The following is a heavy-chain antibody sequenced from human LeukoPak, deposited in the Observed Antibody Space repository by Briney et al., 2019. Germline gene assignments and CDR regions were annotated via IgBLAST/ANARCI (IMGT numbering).Heavy chain of an antibody. D-gene: IGHD2-15*01. CDR3: ARGVFRGHIPDAFDI. CDR2: IIPIFGTA. Sequence: ASVKVSCKASGGTFISYAISWVRQAPGQGLEWMGGIIPIFGTANYAQKFQGRVTITADESTSTAYMELSSLRSEDTAVYYCARGVFRGHIPDAFDIWGQGTMVTVSS. J-gene: IGHJ3*02. CDR1: GGTFISYA. V-gene: IGHV1-69*13.